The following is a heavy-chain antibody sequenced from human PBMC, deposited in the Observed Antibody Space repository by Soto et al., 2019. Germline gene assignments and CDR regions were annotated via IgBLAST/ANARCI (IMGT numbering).Heavy chain of an antibody. CDR2: IYYSGST. CDR1: GGSISSYY. CDR3: ARGAYAAGLDY. Sequence: PSETLSLTCTVSGGSISSYYWSWIRQPPGKGLEWIGYIYYSGSTNYNPSLKSRVTISVDTSKNQFSLKLSSVTAADTAVYYCARGAYAAGLDYWGQGTLVTVSS. J-gene: IGHJ4*02. D-gene: IGHD2-21*01. V-gene: IGHV4-59*01.